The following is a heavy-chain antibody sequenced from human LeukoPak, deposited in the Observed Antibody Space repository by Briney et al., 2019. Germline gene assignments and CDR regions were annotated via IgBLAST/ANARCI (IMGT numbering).Heavy chain of an antibody. CDR1: GFTFSSYG. J-gene: IGHJ4*02. CDR2: IWYDGSNK. V-gene: IGHV3-33*01. D-gene: IGHD5-18*01. Sequence: GGSLRLSCAASGFTFSSYGMHWVRQAPGKGLEWVAVIWYDGSNKYYADSVKGRFTISRDNSKNTLYLQMNSLRAEDTAVYYCAREEGYSYGYGYWGQGTLVTVSS. CDR3: AREEGYSYGYGY.